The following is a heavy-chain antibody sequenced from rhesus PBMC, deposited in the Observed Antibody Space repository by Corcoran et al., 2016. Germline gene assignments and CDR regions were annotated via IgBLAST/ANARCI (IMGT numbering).Heavy chain of an antibody. CDR3: ARGYSGSWNYFDY. CDR1: GGSISSSNW. Sequence: QVQLQESGPGLVKPSETLSLTCAVSGGSISSSNWWSWLRQPPGKGREWTGGIYSTTDRTNYTPSLKNRVTISKDTSKTQFSLKLSSVTAADTVVYYCARGYSGSWNYFDYWGQGVLVTVSS. V-gene: IGHV4S18*01. CDR2: IYSTTDRT. D-gene: IGHD6-25*01. J-gene: IGHJ4*01.